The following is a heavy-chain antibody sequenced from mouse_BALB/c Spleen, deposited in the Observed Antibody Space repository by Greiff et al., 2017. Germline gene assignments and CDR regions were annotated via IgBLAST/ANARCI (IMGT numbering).Heavy chain of an antibody. CDR1: GFTFSSFG. V-gene: IGHV5-17*02. J-gene: IGHJ4*01. CDR3: ARGGPYYAMDY. Sequence: DVQLVESGGGLVQPGGSRKLSCAASGFTFSSFGMHWVRQAPEKGLEWVAYISSGSSTIYYADTVKGRFTISRDNPKNTLFLQMTSLRSEDTAMYYCARGGPYYAMDYWGQGTSVTVSS. CDR2: ISSGSSTI.